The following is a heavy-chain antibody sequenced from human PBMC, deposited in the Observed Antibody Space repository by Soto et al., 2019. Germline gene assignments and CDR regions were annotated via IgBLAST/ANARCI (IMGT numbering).Heavy chain of an antibody. CDR3: ARDSEIAASA. CDR1: GYTFTSYY. D-gene: IGHD6-13*01. Sequence: GPVKVSFKASGYTFTSYYMHWVRQAPGQGLEWMGIINPSGGSTSYAQKFQGRVTMTRDTSTSTVYMELSSLRSEDTAVYYCARDSEIAASAWGQGTLVTVSS. V-gene: IGHV1-46*01. J-gene: IGHJ5*02. CDR2: INPSGGST.